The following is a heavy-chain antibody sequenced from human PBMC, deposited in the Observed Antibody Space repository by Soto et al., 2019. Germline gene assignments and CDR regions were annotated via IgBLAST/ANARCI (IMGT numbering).Heavy chain of an antibody. CDR1: GSTFTSYV. D-gene: IGHD6-13*01. CDR3: ARDLAAGNCDY. Sequence: QVQLVQSGAGVKKPGASGKVSCKPSGSTFTSYVISWGRQPPGQGLEWMGWISAYNGNTNYAQNLQGRVTMTTDTSTSTAYMELRSLRSDDTAVYYCARDLAAGNCDYWGQGTLVTVSS. V-gene: IGHV1-18*01. CDR2: ISAYNGNT. J-gene: IGHJ4*02.